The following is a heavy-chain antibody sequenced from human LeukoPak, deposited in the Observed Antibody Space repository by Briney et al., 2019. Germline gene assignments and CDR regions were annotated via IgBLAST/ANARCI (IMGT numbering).Heavy chain of an antibody. CDR3: AKDRGGYYTWDAFDI. CDR2: IKQDGSEK. D-gene: IGHD3-3*01. CDR1: GFTFSSYW. V-gene: IGHV3-7*01. Sequence: PGGSLRLSCAASGFTFSSYWMSWVRQAPGKGLEWVANIKQDGSEKYYVDSVKGRFTISRDNAKNSLYLQMNSLRAEDTAVYYCAKDRGGYYTWDAFDIWGQGTMVTVSS. J-gene: IGHJ3*02.